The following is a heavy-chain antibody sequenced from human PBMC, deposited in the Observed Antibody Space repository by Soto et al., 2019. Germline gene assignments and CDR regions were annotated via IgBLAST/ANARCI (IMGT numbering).Heavy chain of an antibody. CDR1: GLTFSSYW. CDR2: IKQDGSEK. Sequence: LXVCLRLSCAACGLTFSSYWVSGVRQAPGKGLEWVANIKQDGSEKYYVDSVKGRFTISRDNAKNSLYLQMNSLRAEDTAVYSCVTHILAPRFDPSGQRTLVTVSS. J-gene: IGHJ5*02. V-gene: IGHV3-7*01. CDR3: VTHILAPRFDP. D-gene: IGHD2-21*01.